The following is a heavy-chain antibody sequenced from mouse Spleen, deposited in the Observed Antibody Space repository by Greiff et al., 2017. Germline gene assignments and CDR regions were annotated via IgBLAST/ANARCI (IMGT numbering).Heavy chain of an antibody. J-gene: IGHJ2*01. Sequence: EVQVVESGGGLVKPGGSLKLSCAASGFTFSSYAMSWVRQTPEKRLEWVATISDGGSYTYYPDNVKGRFTISRDNAKNNLYLQMSHLKSEDTAMYYCAREQTGHDYWGQGTTLTVSS. D-gene: IGHD4-1*01. CDR3: AREQTGHDY. CDR2: ISDGGSYT. CDR1: GFTFSSYA. V-gene: IGHV5-4*01.